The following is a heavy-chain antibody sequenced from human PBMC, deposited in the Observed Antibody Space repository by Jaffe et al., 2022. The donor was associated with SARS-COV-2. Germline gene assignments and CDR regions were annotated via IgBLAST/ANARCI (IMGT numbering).Heavy chain of an antibody. CDR2: IYDGGSS. Sequence: QVQLQESGPRLVQPSGTLSLTCAVSGASISSSNWWSWVRQPPGKGLEWIGEIYDGGSSTYNPSLKSRVTISVDKSKNQFSLKLSSVTAADTAVYYCARFDGSSYRYYLDYWGQGTLVTVSS. J-gene: IGHJ4*02. D-gene: IGHD2-2*01. CDR1: GASISSSNW. CDR3: ARFDGSSYRYYLDY. V-gene: IGHV4-4*02.